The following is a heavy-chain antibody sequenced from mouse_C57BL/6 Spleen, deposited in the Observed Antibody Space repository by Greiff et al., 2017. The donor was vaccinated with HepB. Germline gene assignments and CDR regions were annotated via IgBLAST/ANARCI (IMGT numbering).Heavy chain of an antibody. CDR2: IRNKANGYTT. V-gene: IGHV7-3*01. CDR1: GFTFTDYY. CDR3: ARPLRSPHYYAMDY. Sequence: EVKLMESGGGLVQPGGSLSLSCAASGFTFTDYYMSWVRQPPGKALEWLGFIRNKANGYTTEYSASVKGRFTISRDNSQSILYLQMNALRAEDSATYYCARPLRSPHYYAMDYWGQGTSVTVSS. J-gene: IGHJ4*01. D-gene: IGHD2-12*01.